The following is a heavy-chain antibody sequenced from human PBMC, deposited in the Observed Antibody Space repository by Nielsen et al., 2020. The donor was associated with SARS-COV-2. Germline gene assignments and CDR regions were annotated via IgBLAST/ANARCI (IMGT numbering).Heavy chain of an antibody. CDR3: AKTLVRGVVDY. J-gene: IGHJ4*02. V-gene: IGHV3-23*01. CDR2: ISGSGGST. CDR1: GFTFSSYA. Sequence: GESLKISCAASGFTFSSYAMSWVRQAPGKGLEWVSAISGSGGSTYYADSVKGRFTISRDNSKNTPYLQMNSLRAEDTAVYYCAKTLVRGVVDYWGQGTLVTVSS. D-gene: IGHD3-10*01.